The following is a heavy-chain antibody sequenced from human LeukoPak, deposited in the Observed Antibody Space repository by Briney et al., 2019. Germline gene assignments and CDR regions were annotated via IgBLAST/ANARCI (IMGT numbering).Heavy chain of an antibody. V-gene: IGHV1-46*01. Sequence: ASVKVSCTASGYTFASYYMHWVRQAPGQGLEWMGIINPSGGSTSYAQKFQGRVTMTRDTSTSTVYMELSSLRSEDTAVYYCARDLHSSGLDYWGRGTLVTVSS. CDR2: INPSGGST. D-gene: IGHD3-22*01. CDR1: GYTFASYY. CDR3: ARDLHSSGLDY. J-gene: IGHJ4*02.